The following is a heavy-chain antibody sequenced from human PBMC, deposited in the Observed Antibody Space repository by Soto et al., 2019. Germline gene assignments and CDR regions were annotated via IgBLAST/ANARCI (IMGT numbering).Heavy chain of an antibody. V-gene: IGHV3-23*01. J-gene: IGHJ5*02. CDR3: AKDLDIVVVVTATRVHWFDP. Sequence: LRLSCAASGFTFSSYAMSWVRQAPGKGLEWVSAISGSGGSTYYADSVKGRFTISRDNSKNTLYLQMNSLRAEDTAVYYCAKDLDIVVVVTATRVHWFDPWGQGTLVTVSS. CDR1: GFTFSSYA. CDR2: ISGSGGST. D-gene: IGHD2-15*01.